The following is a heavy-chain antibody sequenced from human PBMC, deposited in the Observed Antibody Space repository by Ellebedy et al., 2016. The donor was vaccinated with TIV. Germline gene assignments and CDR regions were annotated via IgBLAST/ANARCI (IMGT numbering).Heavy chain of an antibody. CDR2: ISGSGGST. J-gene: IGHJ4*02. CDR3: AKDSSYGDLNY. V-gene: IGHV3-23*01. Sequence: PGGSLRLSCAASGFTVSSNYMSWVRQAPGKGLEWVSAISGSGGSTYYADSVKGRFTISRDNSKNTLYLQMNSLRAEDTAVYYCAKDSSYGDLNYWGQGTLVTVSS. CDR1: GFTVSSNY. D-gene: IGHD4-17*01.